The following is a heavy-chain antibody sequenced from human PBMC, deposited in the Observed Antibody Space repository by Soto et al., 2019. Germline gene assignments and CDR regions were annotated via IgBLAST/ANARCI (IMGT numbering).Heavy chain of an antibody. J-gene: IGHJ4*02. Sequence: QVQLQESGPGLVKPSETLSLTCTVSGGSISSSSYFWGWIRQPPGKGLEWIGSIYYTGNTYYNPSLQSRVTICVDTSKNQFSLNLSSVTAADTAVYYCARRYFDWADWGQGTLVTVSS. CDR2: IYYTGNT. CDR1: GGSISSSSYF. D-gene: IGHD3-9*01. V-gene: IGHV4-39*01. CDR3: ARRYFDWAD.